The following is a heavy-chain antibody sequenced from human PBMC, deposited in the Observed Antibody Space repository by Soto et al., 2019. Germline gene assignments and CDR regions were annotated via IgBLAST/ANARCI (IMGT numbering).Heavy chain of an antibody. Sequence: EVQLLESGGGLEQPGGPLRLSCAASGFTFSSYVMSWVRQAPGKGLEWVSAISNGGNTYYADSVKGRFTISRDNSKNTLYLQMNSLRVEDTAVYYCASRYCSSTSCGPGLFDSWGQGTLVTVSS. CDR1: GFTFSSYV. CDR2: ISNGGNT. V-gene: IGHV3-23*01. J-gene: IGHJ4*02. CDR3: ASRYCSSTSCGPGLFDS. D-gene: IGHD2-2*01.